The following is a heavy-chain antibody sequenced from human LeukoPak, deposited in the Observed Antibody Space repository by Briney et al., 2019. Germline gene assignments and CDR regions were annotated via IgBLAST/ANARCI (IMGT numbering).Heavy chain of an antibody. Sequence: PGGSLRLSCAASGFSFRSYSMNWVRQAPGKGLEWVSSISSSGTYIYYADSVKGRFTISRDNTKNSVYLQMNSLRAEDTAVYYCARDFYCDNGECFDNWGQGTLVTVSS. CDR3: ARDFYCDNGECFDN. J-gene: IGHJ4*02. CDR1: GFSFRSYS. V-gene: IGHV3-21*01. CDR2: ISSSGTYI. D-gene: IGHD2-8*01.